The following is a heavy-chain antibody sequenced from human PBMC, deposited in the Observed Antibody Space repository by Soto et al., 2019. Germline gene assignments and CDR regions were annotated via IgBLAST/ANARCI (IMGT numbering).Heavy chain of an antibody. J-gene: IGHJ5*02. CDR2: ISAYNGNT. V-gene: IGHV1-18*01. CDR1: GYTFTSYG. CDR3: ASTEYSSSSDWFDP. Sequence: ASVKVSCKASGYTFTSYGISWVRQAPGQGLEWMGWISAYNGNTNYAQKLQGRVTMTTDTSTSTAYMELRGLRSDDTAVYYCASTEYSSSSDWFDPWGQGTLVTVSS. D-gene: IGHD6-6*01.